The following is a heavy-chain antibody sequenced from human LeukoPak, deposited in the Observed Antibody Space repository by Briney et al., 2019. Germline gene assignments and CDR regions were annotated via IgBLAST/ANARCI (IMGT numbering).Heavy chain of an antibody. CDR3: ARGGLRYFDWLPNYYYYGMDV. V-gene: IGHV4-34*01. Sequence: SETLSLTCAVYGGSFSGYYWSWIRQPPGKGLEWIGEINHSGSTNYNPSLKSRVTISVDTSKNQFSLKLSSVTAADTVVYYCARGGLRYFDWLPNYYYYGMDVWGQGTTVTVSS. CDR1: GGSFSGYY. D-gene: IGHD3-9*01. CDR2: INHSGST. J-gene: IGHJ6*02.